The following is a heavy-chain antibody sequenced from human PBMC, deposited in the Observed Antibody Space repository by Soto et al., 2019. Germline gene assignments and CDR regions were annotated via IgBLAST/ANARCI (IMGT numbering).Heavy chain of an antibody. J-gene: IGHJ5*02. CDR1: GYTLTELS. D-gene: IGHD6-13*01. Sequence: GASVKVSCKVSGYTLTELSMHWVRQAPGKGFEWMGGFDPEDGETIYAQKFRGRVTMTEDTSTDTAYMELSSLRSEDTAVYYCARDLGPIAAAGNLHGFDPWGQGTLVTVSS. CDR2: FDPEDGET. V-gene: IGHV1-24*01. CDR3: ARDLGPIAAAGNLHGFDP.